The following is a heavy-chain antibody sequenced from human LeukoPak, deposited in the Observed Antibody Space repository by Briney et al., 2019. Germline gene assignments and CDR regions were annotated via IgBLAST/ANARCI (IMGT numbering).Heavy chain of an antibody. CDR3: AKDPVGAPDYFDY. D-gene: IGHD1-26*01. J-gene: IGHJ4*02. V-gene: IGHV3-23*01. CDR1: GFTFSSYA. CDR2: ISGSGGST. Sequence: PGGSLRLSCAASGFTFSSYAMSWVRQAPGKGLEWVSAISGSGGSTYYADSVKGRFTISRDNSKNTLYLRMNSLRAEDTAVYYCAKDPVGAPDYFDYWGQGTLVTVSS.